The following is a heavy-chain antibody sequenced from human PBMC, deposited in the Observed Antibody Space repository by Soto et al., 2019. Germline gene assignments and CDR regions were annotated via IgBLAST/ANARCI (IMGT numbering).Heavy chain of an antibody. CDR3: ARVGSGWLDG. J-gene: IGHJ5*02. Sequence: PGGSLRLSCAASRFTFSYYAMHWIRQAPGKGLEWLAVIISDGSKQYHADSVKGRFTISRDNAKNSLYLQMNSLRAEDTAVYYCARVGSGWLDGWGQGTLVTVSS. V-gene: IGHV3-30*04. D-gene: IGHD6-19*01. CDR1: RFTFSYYA. CDR2: IISDGSKQ.